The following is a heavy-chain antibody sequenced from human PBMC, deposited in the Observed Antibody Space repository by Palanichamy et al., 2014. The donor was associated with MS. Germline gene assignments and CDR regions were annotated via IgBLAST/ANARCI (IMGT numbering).Heavy chain of an antibody. V-gene: IGHV1-46*01. J-gene: IGHJ3*02. CDR3: ARAVRGITGTSAFDI. CDR2: QPLVVGYT. D-gene: IGHD1-7*01. CDR1: GYTFTSYY. Sequence: QVQLVQSGAEVKKPGASVKVSCKASGYTFTSYYMHWVRQAPGQGLEWMGINQPLVVGYTSYAQKFQGRVTMTRDTSTSTVYMEPSSLRSEDTAVYYCARAVRGITGTSAFDIWGQGTMVTVSS.